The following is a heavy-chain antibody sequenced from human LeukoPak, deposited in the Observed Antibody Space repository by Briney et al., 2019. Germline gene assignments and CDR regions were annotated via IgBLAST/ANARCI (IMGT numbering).Heavy chain of an antibody. CDR3: ARFPFPRKYDWLAWGY. Sequence: RASVKVSCKASGYTFTGYYMHRVRQAPGQGLEWMGWINPNSGGANYAQKFQGRVTMTRDTSISTAYMERSRLRSDHTAVYCCARFPFPRKYDWLAWGYRGQGTLVTVSS. D-gene: IGHD3-3*01. V-gene: IGHV1-2*02. CDR1: GYTFTGYY. J-gene: IGHJ4*02. CDR2: INPNSGGA.